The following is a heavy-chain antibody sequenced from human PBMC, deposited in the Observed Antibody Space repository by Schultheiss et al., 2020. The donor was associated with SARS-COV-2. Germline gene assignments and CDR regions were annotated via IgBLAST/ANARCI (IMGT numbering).Heavy chain of an antibody. J-gene: IGHJ6*02. D-gene: IGHD4-23*01. CDR2: IWYDGSNK. V-gene: IGHV3-33*01. CDR1: GFTFSSYG. CDR3: ARRHYGGNGSGYYGMDV. Sequence: GGSLRLSCAASGFTFSSYGMHWVRQAPGKGLEWVAVIWYDGSNKYYADSVKGRFTISRDNSKNTLYLQMNSLRAEDTAVYYCARRHYGGNGSGYYGMDVWGQGTTVTVSS.